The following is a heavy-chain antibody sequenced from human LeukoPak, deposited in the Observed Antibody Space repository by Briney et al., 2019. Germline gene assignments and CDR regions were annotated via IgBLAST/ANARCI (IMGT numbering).Heavy chain of an antibody. CDR2: INPNSGDT. Sequence: ASVKVSCKASGYTFTCYHMHWVRQAPGQGLEWMGRINPNSGDTNYAQKFQGRVTMTRDTSISTAYVELSRLRSDDTAVYYCAREGGLEYSSSSGYYYGMDVWGQGTTVTVSS. CDR1: GYTFTCYH. J-gene: IGHJ6*02. D-gene: IGHD6-6*01. CDR3: AREGGLEYSSSSGYYYGMDV. V-gene: IGHV1-2*06.